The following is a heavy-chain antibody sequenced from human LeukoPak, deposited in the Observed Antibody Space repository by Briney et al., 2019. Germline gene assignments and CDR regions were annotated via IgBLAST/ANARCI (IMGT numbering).Heavy chain of an antibody. Sequence: GGSLRLSCAASGFTFSSYGMHWVRQAPGKGLEWVAVISYDGSNKYYADSVKGRFTISRDNSKNTLYLQMNSLRAEDTAVYYCAKDLPTPLYSGSYWFDAFDIWGQGTMVTVSS. J-gene: IGHJ3*02. CDR2: ISYDGSNK. V-gene: IGHV3-30*18. CDR1: GFTFSSYG. D-gene: IGHD1-26*01. CDR3: AKDLPTPLYSGSYWFDAFDI.